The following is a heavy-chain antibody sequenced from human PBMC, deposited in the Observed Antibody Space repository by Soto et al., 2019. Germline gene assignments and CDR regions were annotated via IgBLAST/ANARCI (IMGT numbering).Heavy chain of an antibody. D-gene: IGHD4-17*01. CDR2: INPSGGST. V-gene: IGHV1-46*01. CDR3: ARDRGAFHAFDN. J-gene: IGHJ4*02. CDR1: GYTFTSFY. Sequence: QVQLVQSGAEVKKPGASVRVSCKASGYTFTSFYMHWVRQAPGQGLEWMGVINPSGGSTTYAQNFQGRVTVTRDTSTSTVYMELNSRRSEDTAVFYCARDRGAFHAFDNWGQGTLVTVSS.